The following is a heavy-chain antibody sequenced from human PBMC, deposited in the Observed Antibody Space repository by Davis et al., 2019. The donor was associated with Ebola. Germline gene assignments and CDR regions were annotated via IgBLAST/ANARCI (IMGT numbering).Heavy chain of an antibody. J-gene: IGHJ4*02. V-gene: IGHV3-23*01. CDR1: GFIFTNYA. Sequence: SLKIPCAVSGFIFTNYAIHWVRQAPGQGLELVSGSSGSGGMTYYADSVKGRFTISRDNPKKTVSLQMNSLRGDDTAVYYCSKISGGLWGQGTLVTVSS. CDR2: SSGSGGMT. D-gene: IGHD3-10*01. CDR3: SKISGGL.